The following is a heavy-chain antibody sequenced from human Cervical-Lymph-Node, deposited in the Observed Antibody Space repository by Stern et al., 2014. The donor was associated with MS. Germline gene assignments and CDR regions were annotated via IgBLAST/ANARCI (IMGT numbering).Heavy chain of an antibody. CDR2: IIPIFGTA. CDR1: GGTFNTNV. J-gene: IGHJ4*02. Sequence: DQLVESGAEVKKPGSSVKVSCKASGGTFNTNVISWVRQAPGQGLEWMGGIIPIFGTALYAQKFQGTVTITANDSTRAVYMELSSLRSEDTAVYYCARAAYSTSSYNYWGQGTLVIVSS. V-gene: IGHV1-69*01. D-gene: IGHD6-6*01. CDR3: ARAAYSTSSYNY.